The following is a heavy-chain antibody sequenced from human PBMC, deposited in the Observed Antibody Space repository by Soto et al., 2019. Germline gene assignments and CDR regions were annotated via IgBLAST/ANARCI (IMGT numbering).Heavy chain of an antibody. J-gene: IGHJ4*02. CDR2: INAGNGNT. V-gene: IGHV1-3*01. Sequence: ASVKVSCKASGYTFTSYAMHWVRQAPGQRLEWMGWINAGNGNTEYSQKFQGRVTITRDTSASTAYMELSSLRSEDTAVYYCARDRFTANRIFDYWGQGTLVTVSS. CDR3: ARDRFTANRIFDY. D-gene: IGHD5-18*01. CDR1: GYTFTSYA.